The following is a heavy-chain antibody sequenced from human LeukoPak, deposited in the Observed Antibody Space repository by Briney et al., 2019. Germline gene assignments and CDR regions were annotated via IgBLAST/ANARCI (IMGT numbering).Heavy chain of an antibody. D-gene: IGHD3-10*01. CDR3: ARAGRRGGFDY. V-gene: IGHV4-34*01. CDR1: GGSFSGYY. Sequence: SETLSLTCAVYGGSFSGYYWSWIRQPPGKGLEWIGYIYHSGSTYYNPSLKSRVTISVDRSKNQFSLKLSSVTAADTAVYYCARAGRRGGFDYWGQGTLVTVSS. CDR2: IYHSGST. J-gene: IGHJ4*02.